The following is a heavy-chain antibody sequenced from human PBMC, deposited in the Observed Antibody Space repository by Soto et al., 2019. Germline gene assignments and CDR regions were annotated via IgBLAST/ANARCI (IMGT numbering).Heavy chain of an antibody. CDR1: GGSISSYY. V-gene: IGHV4-59*01. CDR2: IYYSGST. J-gene: IGHJ6*02. Sequence: KTSETLSLACTVSGGSISSYYWSWIRQPPGKGLEWIGYIYYSGSTNYNPSLKSRVTISVDTSKNQFSLKLSSVTAADTAVYYCARSSRITMFRGVPPPYYYGIDVWAQGTTVTVSS. D-gene: IGHD3-10*01. CDR3: ARSSRITMFRGVPPPYYYGIDV.